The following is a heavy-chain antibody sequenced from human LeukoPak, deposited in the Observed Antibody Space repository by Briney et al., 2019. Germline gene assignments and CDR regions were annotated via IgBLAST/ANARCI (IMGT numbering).Heavy chain of an antibody. CDR3: ARSNYVWGSYRPRQSDAFDI. D-gene: IGHD3-16*02. V-gene: IGHV4-34*01. J-gene: IGHJ3*02. Sequence: PSETLSLTCAVYGGSFSGYYWSWIRQPPGKGLEWIGEINHSGSSNYNPSLKSRVTLSVDTSKNQFSLKLSSMTAADTAVYYCARSNYVWGSYRPRQSDAFDIWGQGTMVTVPS. CDR2: INHSGSS. CDR1: GGSFSGYY.